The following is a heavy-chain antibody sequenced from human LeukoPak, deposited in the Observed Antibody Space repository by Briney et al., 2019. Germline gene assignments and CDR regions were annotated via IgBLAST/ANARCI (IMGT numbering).Heavy chain of an antibody. CDR1: GYSISSGFY. V-gene: IGHV4-38-2*02. CDR2: IYHSGST. J-gene: IGHJ4*02. Sequence: SETLSLTCTVSGYSISSGFYWGWIRQPPGKGLECIGSIYHSGSTYYNPSLKSRVTISVDTSKNQFSLNLSSVTAADTAMYYCARAVGTSRNFFDYWGQGTLVTVSS. D-gene: IGHD4-23*01. CDR3: ARAVGTSRNFFDY.